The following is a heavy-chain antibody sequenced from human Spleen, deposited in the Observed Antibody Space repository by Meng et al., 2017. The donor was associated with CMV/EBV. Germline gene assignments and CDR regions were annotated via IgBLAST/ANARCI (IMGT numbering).Heavy chain of an antibody. CDR2: IRYDGSNK. V-gene: IGHV3-30*02. CDR1: GFTFSSYG. CDR3: AKPIAVVPAAIIPYYYYGMDV. D-gene: IGHD2-2*01. Sequence: GGSLRLSCAASGFTFSSYGMHWVRQAPGKGLEWVAFIRYDGSNKYYADSVKGRFTISRDNSKNTLYLQMNSLRAEDTAVYYCAKPIAVVPAAIIPYYYYGMDVWGQGTTVTVSS. J-gene: IGHJ6*02.